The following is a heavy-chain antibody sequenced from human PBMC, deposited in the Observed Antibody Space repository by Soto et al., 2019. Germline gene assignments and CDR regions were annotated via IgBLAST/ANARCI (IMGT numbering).Heavy chain of an antibody. V-gene: IGHV3-7*01. Sequence: GGSLRLSCAASGFTFSSYWMSWVRQAPGKGLEWVANIKQDGSEKYYVDSVKGRFTISRDSAKNSLYLQMNSLRAEDTAVYYCAGDSYYYGSGRMDVWGQGTTVTVSS. J-gene: IGHJ6*02. D-gene: IGHD3-10*01. CDR2: IKQDGSEK. CDR1: GFTFSSYW. CDR3: AGDSYYYGSGRMDV.